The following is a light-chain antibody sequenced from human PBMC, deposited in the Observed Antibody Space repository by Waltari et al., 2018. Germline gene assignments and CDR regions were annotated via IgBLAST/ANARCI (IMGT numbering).Light chain of an antibody. J-gene: IGLJ3*02. CDR1: SGHSTNI. Sequence: QLVLTQSPSASASPGASVKLTRTLTSGHSTNIIARLQQQPEKGPRYLMNVNSDGSHNKGVGIPDRFSGSSSGAERYLTISSLQSEDEADYYCQTGGHGTWVFGGGTRLTVL. CDR2: VNSDGSH. CDR3: QTGGHGTWV. V-gene: IGLV4-69*01.